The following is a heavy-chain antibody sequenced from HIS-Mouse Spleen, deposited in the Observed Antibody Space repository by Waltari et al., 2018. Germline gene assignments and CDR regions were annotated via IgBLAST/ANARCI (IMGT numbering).Heavy chain of an antibody. J-gene: IGHJ3*02. CDR3: ARVESSYYDFWSGYYAFDI. Sequence: QVQLQESGPGLVKPSQTLSLTCTVSGCSISSGGYYWSWIRQHPGKGLEWIGYIYYSGSTYYNPSLKSRVTISVDTSKNQFSLKLSSVTAADTAVYYCARVESSYYDFWSGYYAFDIWGQGTMVTVSS. D-gene: IGHD3-3*01. CDR2: IYYSGST. CDR1: GCSISSGGYY. V-gene: IGHV4-31*03.